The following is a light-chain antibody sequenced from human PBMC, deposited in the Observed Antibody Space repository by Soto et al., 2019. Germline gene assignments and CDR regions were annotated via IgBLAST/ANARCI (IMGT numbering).Light chain of an antibody. V-gene: IGKV1-39*01. CDR3: QQSYSAPVT. Sequence: DIQMTQSPSSLSASAGDRVTITCRASQSISNYLNWYQQKPGKAPKLLLYSASRLQSGVPSRFSGSRSGTDFTLIISSLQPEDFATYYCQQSYSAPVTFGPGTTVDIK. J-gene: IGKJ3*01. CDR1: QSISNY. CDR2: SAS.